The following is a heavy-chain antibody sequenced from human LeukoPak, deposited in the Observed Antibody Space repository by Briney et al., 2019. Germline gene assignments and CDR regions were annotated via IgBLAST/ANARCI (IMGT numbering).Heavy chain of an antibody. CDR1: GGSISSYY. V-gene: IGHV4-59*01. Sequence: SETLSLTCTVSGGSISSYYWSWIRQPPGKGLEWIGYIYYSGSTNYNPSLKSRVTISVDTSKNQFSLKLSSVTAADTAVYYCARDQGDSSSWLSWIFDLWGRGTLVTVSS. D-gene: IGHD6-13*01. J-gene: IGHJ2*01. CDR3: ARDQGDSSSWLSWIFDL. CDR2: IYYSGST.